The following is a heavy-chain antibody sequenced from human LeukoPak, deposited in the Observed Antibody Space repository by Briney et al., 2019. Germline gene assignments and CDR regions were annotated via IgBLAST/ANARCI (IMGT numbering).Heavy chain of an antibody. CDR1: GFTFSSYA. V-gene: IGHV3-30-3*01. J-gene: IGHJ6*02. Sequence: GGSLRLSCAASGFTFSSYAMHWVRQAPGKGLEWVAVISYDGSNKYYADSVKGRFTISRDNSKNTLYLQMNSLRAEDAAVYYCAREAQVGATLYYYYGMDVWGQGTTVTV. CDR3: AREAQVGATLYYYYGMDV. D-gene: IGHD1-26*01. CDR2: ISYDGSNK.